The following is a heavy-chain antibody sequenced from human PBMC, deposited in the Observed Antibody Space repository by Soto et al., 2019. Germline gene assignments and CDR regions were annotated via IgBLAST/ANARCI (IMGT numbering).Heavy chain of an antibody. D-gene: IGHD4-17*01. J-gene: IGHJ6*02. CDR1: GGSISSGGYY. CDR3: ARAPTVTKYYYYYGMDV. Sequence: QVQLQESGPGLVKPSQTLSLTCTVSGGSISSGGYYWSWIRQHPGKGLEWIGYIYYSGSTYYNPSLKSRVTISVDTSKNQFSLKPSSVTAADTAVYYCARAPTVTKYYYYYGMDVWGQGTTVTVSS. CDR2: IYYSGST. V-gene: IGHV4-31*03.